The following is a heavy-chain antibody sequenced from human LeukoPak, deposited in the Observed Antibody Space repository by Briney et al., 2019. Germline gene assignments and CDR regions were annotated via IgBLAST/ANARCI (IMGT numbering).Heavy chain of an antibody. V-gene: IGHV3-48*03. Sequence: PGGSLRLSRVASGFTFSSYEMNWVRQAPGKGLEWVSYIRSTGSIIFYADSVKGRFTISRDNAKNSLYLQMNSLRAEDTALYYCARVNDYGGNDDAFDIWGQGTMVTVSS. CDR1: GFTFSSYE. J-gene: IGHJ3*02. D-gene: IGHD4-23*01. CDR3: ARVNDYGGNDDAFDI. CDR2: IRSTGSII.